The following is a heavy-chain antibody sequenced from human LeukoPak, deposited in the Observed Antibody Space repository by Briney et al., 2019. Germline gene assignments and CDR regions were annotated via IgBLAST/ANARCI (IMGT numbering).Heavy chain of an antibody. Sequence: SGGSLRLSCVAYGFTVSASYMSWVRLPAGKGLEWVSSIYSGGTPYYADSFNGRFTISRDTSKNTLYLQMNSLRVDDTAIYYCASHRRSIAAAAYFDHWGQGTRVTVSS. CDR1: GFTVSASY. J-gene: IGHJ4*02. CDR3: ASHRRSIAAAAYFDH. CDR2: IYSGGTP. V-gene: IGHV3-53*01. D-gene: IGHD6-25*01.